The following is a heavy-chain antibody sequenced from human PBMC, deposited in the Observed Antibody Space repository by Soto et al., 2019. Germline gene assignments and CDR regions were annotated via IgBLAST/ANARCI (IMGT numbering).Heavy chain of an antibody. D-gene: IGHD2-15*01. CDR3: AKKGYCSGGSCYSRYSYAPMDV. V-gene: IGHV3-23*01. CDR1: GFTFSSYA. Sequence: GGSLRLSCAASGFTFSSYAMSWVRQAPGKGLEWVSAISGSGGSTYYADSVKGRFTISRDNSKNTLYLQMNSLRAEDTAVYYCAKKGYCSGGSCYSRYSYAPMDVWGQGTTVTVSS. CDR2: ISGSGGST. J-gene: IGHJ6*02.